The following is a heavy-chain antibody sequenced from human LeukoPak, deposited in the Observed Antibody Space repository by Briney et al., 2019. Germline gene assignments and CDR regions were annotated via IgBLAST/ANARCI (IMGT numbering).Heavy chain of an antibody. J-gene: IGHJ4*02. CDR1: GYTFTGYY. D-gene: IGHD3-10*01. Sequence: ASVKVSCEASGYTFTGYYMHWVRQAPGQGLAWMGWINPNSGGTNYAQKFQGRVTMTRDTSISTAYMELSRLRSDDTAVYCCARVVRGVIINPMGYWGQGTLVTVSS. CDR3: ARVVRGVIINPMGY. V-gene: IGHV1-2*02. CDR2: INPNSGGT.